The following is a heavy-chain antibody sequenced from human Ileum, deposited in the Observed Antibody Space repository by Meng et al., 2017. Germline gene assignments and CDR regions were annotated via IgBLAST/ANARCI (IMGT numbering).Heavy chain of an antibody. CDR2: IKPDGSEI. D-gene: IGHD3-16*01. CDR3: ADGRNYHSGSHP. V-gene: IGHV3-7*01. Sequence: GESLKTSCAAFGFSFTNYWMSWARQAPGKGLEWVANIKPDGSEIYYVDSVKGRFTISRDNAKNSLYLQMNSLRAEDTAVYFCADGRNYHSGSHPWGQGTLVTVSS. CDR1: GFSFTNYW. J-gene: IGHJ5*02.